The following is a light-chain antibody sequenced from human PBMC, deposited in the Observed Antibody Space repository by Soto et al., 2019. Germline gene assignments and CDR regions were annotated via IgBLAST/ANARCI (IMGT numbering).Light chain of an antibody. CDR3: QQYDNLPYT. J-gene: IGKJ3*01. V-gene: IGKV1-33*01. CDR2: DVS. Sequence: DIQLTQSPSSLSASVGDRVTITCKPSLDINNYLNWYQQKPGKAPKLLIYDVSNLQTGVPSRFSGRRSGTEFSLTISSLQPEDVATYYCQQYDNLPYTFGPGTKVDFK. CDR1: LDINNY.